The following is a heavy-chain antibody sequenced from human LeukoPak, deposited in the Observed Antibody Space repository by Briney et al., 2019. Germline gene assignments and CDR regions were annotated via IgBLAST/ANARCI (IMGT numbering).Heavy chain of an antibody. CDR3: AREPFDDILTGFDY. V-gene: IGHV1-2*02. J-gene: IGHJ4*02. Sequence: ASVTVSCKASGYTFTGYYMHWVRQAPGQGLEWMGWINPNSGGTNYAQKFQGRVTMTRDTSISTAYMELSRLRSDDTAVYYCAREPFDDILTGFDYWGQGTLVTVSS. D-gene: IGHD3-9*01. CDR1: GYTFTGYY. CDR2: INPNSGGT.